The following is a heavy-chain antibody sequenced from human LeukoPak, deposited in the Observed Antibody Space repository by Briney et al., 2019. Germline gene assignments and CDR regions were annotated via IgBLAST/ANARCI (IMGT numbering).Heavy chain of an antibody. Sequence: GGSLRLSCAASGFTFSNYGVHWVRQAPGKGLQWVAFISYDGRNTYYADSLKGRFTISRDNSKNKLYLQMYSLRVEDTAVYYCARDPIGDYEGYFDYWGQGTLVTVSS. CDR1: GFTFSNYG. V-gene: IGHV3-30*03. J-gene: IGHJ4*02. D-gene: IGHD4-17*01. CDR3: ARDPIGDYEGYFDY. CDR2: ISYDGRNT.